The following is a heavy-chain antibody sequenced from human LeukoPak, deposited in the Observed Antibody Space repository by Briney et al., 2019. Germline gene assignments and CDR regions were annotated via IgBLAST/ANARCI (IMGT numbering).Heavy chain of an antibody. D-gene: IGHD4-23*01. CDR1: GGSISSYY. Sequence: SETLSLTCTVSGGSISSYYWSWIRQPPGKGLEWIGYIYYSGSTNYNPSLKSRVTISVDTSKNQFSLKLSSVTAADTAVYYCARADFGGNPYFDYWGQGTLVTVSS. CDR2: IYYSGST. J-gene: IGHJ4*02. V-gene: IGHV4-59*01. CDR3: ARADFGGNPYFDY.